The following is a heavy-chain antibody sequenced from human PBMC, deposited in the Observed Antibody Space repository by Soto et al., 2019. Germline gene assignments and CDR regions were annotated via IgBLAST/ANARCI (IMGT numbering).Heavy chain of an antibody. CDR3: ACLGYCSSTSCLYNWFDP. V-gene: IGHV4-31*03. Sequence: QVQLQESGPGLVKPSQTLSLTCTVSGGSISSGGYYWSWIRQHPGKGLEWIGYIYYSGSTYYNPSLKSRVTIAVDTSKNQFSLKLSSVTAADMAVYYCACLGYCSSTSCLYNWFDPWGQGTLVTVSS. D-gene: IGHD2-2*01. CDR1: GGSISSGGYY. CDR2: IYYSGST. J-gene: IGHJ5*02.